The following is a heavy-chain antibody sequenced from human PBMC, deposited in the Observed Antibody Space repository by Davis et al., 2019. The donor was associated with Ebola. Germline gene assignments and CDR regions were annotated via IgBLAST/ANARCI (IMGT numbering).Heavy chain of an antibody. D-gene: IGHD1-26*01. CDR3: ARHEVGATFDY. Sequence: SETLSLTCTVSGGSISSYYWSWIRQPPGKGLEWIGSIYYSGSTYYNPSLKSRVTISVDTSKNQFSLKLSSVTAADTAVYYCARHEVGATFDYWGQGTLVTVSS. CDR1: GGSISSYY. CDR2: IYYSGST. V-gene: IGHV4-59*05. J-gene: IGHJ4*02.